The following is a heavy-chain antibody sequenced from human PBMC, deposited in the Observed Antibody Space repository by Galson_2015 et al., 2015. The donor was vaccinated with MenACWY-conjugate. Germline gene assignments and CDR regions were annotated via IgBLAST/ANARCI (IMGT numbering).Heavy chain of an antibody. Sequence: SLRLSCAASRYIFSGYWMGWVRQAPGKGLDWVASIRPDGSDIECADSVKARITISRGNAQNTLYLQMDSLRVEDTAVYYCVRWGLAYAMDVWGQGTTVTVSS. CDR1: RYIFSGYW. V-gene: IGHV3-7*03. J-gene: IGHJ6*02. D-gene: IGHD3-16*01. CDR3: VRWGLAYAMDV. CDR2: IRPDGSDI.